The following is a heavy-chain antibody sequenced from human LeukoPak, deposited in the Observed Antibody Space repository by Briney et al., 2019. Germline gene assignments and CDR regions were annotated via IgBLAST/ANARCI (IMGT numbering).Heavy chain of an antibody. Sequence: GGSLRLSCAASGFTFSGYWMHWVRQAPGKGLVWVSRINSDGSSTSYADSVKGRFTISRDNAKNTLYLQMNSLRAEDTAVYYCARARYCSGGSCLDYWGQGILVTVSS. CDR3: ARARYCSGGSCLDY. V-gene: IGHV3-74*01. CDR2: INSDGSST. J-gene: IGHJ4*02. CDR1: GFTFSGYW. D-gene: IGHD2-15*01.